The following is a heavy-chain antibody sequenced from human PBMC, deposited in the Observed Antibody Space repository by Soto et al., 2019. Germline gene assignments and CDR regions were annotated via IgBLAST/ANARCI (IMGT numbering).Heavy chain of an antibody. D-gene: IGHD6-6*01. V-gene: IGHV4-39*01. Sequence: SETLSLTCTVSGGSISSSSYYWGWIRQPPGKGLEWIGSIYYSGSTYYNPSLKSRVTISVDTSKNQFSLKLSSVTAADTAVYYCARLWSWQLVLGVFDYWGQGTLVTVSS. J-gene: IGHJ4*02. CDR1: GGSISSSSYY. CDR2: IYYSGST. CDR3: ARLWSWQLVLGVFDY.